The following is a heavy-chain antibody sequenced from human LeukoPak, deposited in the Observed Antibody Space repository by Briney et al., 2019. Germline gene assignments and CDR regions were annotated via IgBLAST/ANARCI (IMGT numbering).Heavy chain of an antibody. D-gene: IGHD3-22*01. Sequence: ASVKVSCKASGYTFTSYGISWVRQAPGQGLEWMGIINPSGGATIYAQMFQDRVTMTRDTSTSTVYMELSSLRSDDTAVYYCARDREYYYESSGYYGYWGQGTLVTVSS. CDR1: GYTFTSYG. CDR2: INPSGGAT. V-gene: IGHV1-46*01. J-gene: IGHJ4*02. CDR3: ARDREYYYESSGYYGY.